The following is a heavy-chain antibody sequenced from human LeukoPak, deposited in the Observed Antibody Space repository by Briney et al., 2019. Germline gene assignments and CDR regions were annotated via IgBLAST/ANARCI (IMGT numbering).Heavy chain of an antibody. D-gene: IGHD3-10*01. Sequence: GSLRLSCAASGFTFSSYEMNWVRQAPGKGLEWIGEIYHSGSTNYNPSLKSRVTMSVDKSRNQFFMRLNSVTAADTAVYYCTVQGSSGAFDIWGQGTMVTVSS. CDR2: IYHSGST. CDR1: GFTFSSYEM. J-gene: IGHJ3*02. CDR3: TVQGSSGAFDI. V-gene: IGHV4-4*02.